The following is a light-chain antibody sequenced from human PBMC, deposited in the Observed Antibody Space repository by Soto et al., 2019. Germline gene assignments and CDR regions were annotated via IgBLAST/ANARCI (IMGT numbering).Light chain of an antibody. Sequence: EIVLTQSPGTLSLSPGERATLSCRAGQSVSSSYLTWYQQKPGQAPRLLIYGASSRATGIPDRFSGSGSGTDFTLTISRLEPEDFAVYYCQHYGTSRTFGRGTKVEIK. CDR3: QHYGTSRT. J-gene: IGKJ1*01. CDR1: QSVSSSY. V-gene: IGKV3-20*01. CDR2: GAS.